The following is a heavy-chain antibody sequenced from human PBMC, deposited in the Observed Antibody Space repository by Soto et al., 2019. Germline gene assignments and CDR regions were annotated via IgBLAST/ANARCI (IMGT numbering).Heavy chain of an antibody. CDR3: ARFVRHQLPTIDF. J-gene: IGHJ4*02. V-gene: IGHV1-8*01. CDR2: MNPESGNI. CDR1: GYTFTTYN. D-gene: IGHD2-2*01. Sequence: ASVKVSCKSSGYTFTTYNINWVRQATGQGLEWMGWMNPESGNIGYAQKFQGRVTMTRDTSISTAYMDLIGLRSDDTAVYYCARFVRHQLPTIDFWGQGTMVTVSS.